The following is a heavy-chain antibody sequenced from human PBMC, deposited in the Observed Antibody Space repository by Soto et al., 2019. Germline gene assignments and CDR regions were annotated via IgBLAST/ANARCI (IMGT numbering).Heavy chain of an antibody. CDR2: ISSSTSTI. D-gene: IGHD3-10*01. CDR1: GFTFSYYE. V-gene: IGHV3-48*03. CDR3: ARGQGSYYSPPRSQDY. J-gene: IGHJ4*02. Sequence: EVLLVESGGGLVQPGGSLRLTCAVSGFTFSYYEMNWVRQAPGKGLEWVSYISSSTSTIYYADSVKGRFTVSRHHAKNSLYLQMDNLRAEDTAVYYCARGQGSYYSPPRSQDYWGQGTLVTVSS.